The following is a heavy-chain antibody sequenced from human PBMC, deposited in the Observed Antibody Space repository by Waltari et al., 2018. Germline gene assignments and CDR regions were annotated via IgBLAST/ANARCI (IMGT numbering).Heavy chain of an antibody. CDR2: IIPILGIA. J-gene: IGHJ6*02. CDR1: GGTFSSYA. Sequence: QVQLVQSGAEVKKPGSSVKVSCKASGGTFSSYAISRVRQAPGQGLWWMGGIIPILGIANYAQKFQGRVTITADKSTSTAYMELSSLRSEDTAVYYCAREPTSDYGDYFGGMDVWGQGTTVTVSS. D-gene: IGHD4-17*01. CDR3: AREPTSDYGDYFGGMDV. V-gene: IGHV1-69*10.